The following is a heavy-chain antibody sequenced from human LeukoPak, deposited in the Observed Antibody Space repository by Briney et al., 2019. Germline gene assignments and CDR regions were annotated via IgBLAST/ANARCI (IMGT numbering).Heavy chain of an antibody. CDR1: GGSISSYY. Sequence: SETLSLTCTVSGGSISSYYWSWIRQPPGKGLEWIGYIYYSGSTNYNPSLKSRVTILVDTSKNQFSLKLSSVTAADTAVYYCASSDMVRGILFDYWGQGTLVTVSS. CDR3: ASSDMVRGILFDY. J-gene: IGHJ4*02. V-gene: IGHV4-59*01. D-gene: IGHD3-10*01. CDR2: IYYSGST.